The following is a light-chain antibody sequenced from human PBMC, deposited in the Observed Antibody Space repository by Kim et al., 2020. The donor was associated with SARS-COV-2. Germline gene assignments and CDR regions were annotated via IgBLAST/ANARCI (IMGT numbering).Light chain of an antibody. J-gene: IGKJ5*01. CDR3: QQFYNWPPIT. CDR2: GAS. V-gene: IGKV3-15*01. Sequence: SPGERATLSCRASQSVSTNLDWYQQKPGQAPRLLLYGASTRATGIPARFSGSGSGTEFTLTISSLQSEDSAVYYCQQFYNWPPITFGQGTRLEIK. CDR1: QSVSTN.